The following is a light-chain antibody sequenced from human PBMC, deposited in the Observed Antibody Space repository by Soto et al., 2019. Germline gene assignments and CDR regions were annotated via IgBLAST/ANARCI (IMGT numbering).Light chain of an antibody. V-gene: IGLV2-23*01. J-gene: IGLJ1*01. Sequence: QSALTQPRSVSGSPGQSVTISCTGTSSDVGGYNYVSWYQQHPGKAPKLMIYEGSKRPSGVSNRFSGSKSGNTASLTISGLQAEDEADYYCCSYAGSSTPYVFGTGTKLTVL. CDR2: EGS. CDR3: CSYAGSSTPYV. CDR1: SSDVGGYNY.